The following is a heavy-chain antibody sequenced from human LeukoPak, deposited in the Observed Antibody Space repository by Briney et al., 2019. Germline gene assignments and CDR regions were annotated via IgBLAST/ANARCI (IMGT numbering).Heavy chain of an antibody. J-gene: IGHJ4*02. D-gene: IGHD6-6*01. CDR3: ARAHSSSSTFDL. Sequence: GGSLRLSCAASGFIFSDYRRNWVRQAPGEGLEWVSYISSSSDTIYYADSVKGRFTISRDNAKNSLYLQMNSLRADDTAVYYCARAHSSSSTFDLWGQGTLVTVSS. CDR1: GFIFSDYR. V-gene: IGHV3-48*04. CDR2: ISSSSDTI.